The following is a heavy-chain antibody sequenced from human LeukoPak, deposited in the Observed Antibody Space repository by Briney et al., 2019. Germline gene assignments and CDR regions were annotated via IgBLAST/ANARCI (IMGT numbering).Heavy chain of an antibody. J-gene: IGHJ5*02. Sequence: SETLSLTCAVYGGSFSGCYWSWIRQPPGKGLEWIGEINHSGSTNYNPSLKSRVTISVDTSKNQFSLKLSSVTAADTAVYYCARGNLPGVERYNWFDPWGQGTLVTVSS. V-gene: IGHV4-34*01. D-gene: IGHD3-3*01. CDR2: INHSGST. CDR3: ARGNLPGVERYNWFDP. CDR1: GGSFSGCY.